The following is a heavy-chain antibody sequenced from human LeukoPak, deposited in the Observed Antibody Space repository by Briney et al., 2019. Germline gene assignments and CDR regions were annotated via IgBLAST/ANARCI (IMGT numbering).Heavy chain of an antibody. Sequence: PGGSLRLSCAASGFAFSSYAMSWVRQAPGKGREWVSAISGSGGTTYYGDSVKGRFTFSRDNSKNTLYLQMNSLRAEDTAVYFCARATMDTTYFDYWGQGTLVTVSS. V-gene: IGHV3-23*01. CDR1: GFAFSSYA. J-gene: IGHJ4*02. CDR2: ISGSGGTT. D-gene: IGHD4/OR15-4a*01. CDR3: ARATMDTTYFDY.